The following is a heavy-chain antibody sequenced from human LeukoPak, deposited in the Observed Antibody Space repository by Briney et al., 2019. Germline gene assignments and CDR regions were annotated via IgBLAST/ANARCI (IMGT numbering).Heavy chain of an antibody. Sequence: GGSLRLSCAASGFTFSSYAMSWVRQAPGKELEWVSAISGSGGSTYYADSVKGRFTISRDNSKNTLYLQMNSLRAEDTAVYYCAKDGSYSLSNWFDPWGQGTLVTVSS. CDR1: GFTFSSYA. CDR2: ISGSGGST. V-gene: IGHV3-23*01. D-gene: IGHD1-26*01. CDR3: AKDGSYSLSNWFDP. J-gene: IGHJ5*02.